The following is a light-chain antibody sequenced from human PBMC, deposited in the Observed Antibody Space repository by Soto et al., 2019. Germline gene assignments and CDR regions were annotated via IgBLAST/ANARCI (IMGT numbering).Light chain of an antibody. V-gene: IGKV3-15*01. CDR1: QSVSSN. Sequence: EIVMTQSPATLSVSPGERATLSCRASQSVSSNLAWYQQKPGQAPRLLIYGASTRATGIPARFSGSGSGTDFTLTFSGLQSEDFAVYYCQQYNNWPPYTFGQGTKLEIK. CDR2: GAS. J-gene: IGKJ2*01. CDR3: QQYNNWPPYT.